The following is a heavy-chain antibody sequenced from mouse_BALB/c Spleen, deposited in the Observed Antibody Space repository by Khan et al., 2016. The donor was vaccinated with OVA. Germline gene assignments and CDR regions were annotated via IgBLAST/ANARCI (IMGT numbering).Heavy chain of an antibody. CDR1: GYSITSGYA. CDR3: ARGNYCVYYFDY. Sequence: EVQLQESGPGLVKPSQSLSLTCTVTGYSITSGYAWNWIRQFPGNKLECMGYISYSGVTSYTPSLKSRISITRDTSKNQAFLQLNFVTSEDTATYYCARGNYCVYYFDYWGQGTTLTVSS. D-gene: IGHD1-1*01. CDR2: ISYSGVT. V-gene: IGHV3-2*02. J-gene: IGHJ2*01.